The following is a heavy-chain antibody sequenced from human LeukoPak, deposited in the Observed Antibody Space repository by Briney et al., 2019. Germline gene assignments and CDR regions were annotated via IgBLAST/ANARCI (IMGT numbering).Heavy chain of an antibody. CDR1: GYTFTSYD. D-gene: IGHD1-26*01. V-gene: IGHV1-8*01. CDR2: MNPNSGNT. CDR3: ARNREPSPNYYYYMDV. Sequence: ASVKVCCKASGYTFTSYDINWVRQATGQGLEWMGWMNPNSGNTGYAQEFQGRVTMTRNTSISTAYMELSSLRSEDTAVYYCARNREPSPNYYYYMDVWGKGTTVTVSS. J-gene: IGHJ6*03.